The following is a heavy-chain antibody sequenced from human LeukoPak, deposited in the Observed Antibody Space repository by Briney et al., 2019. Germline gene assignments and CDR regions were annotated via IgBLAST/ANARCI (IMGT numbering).Heavy chain of an antibody. CDR3: AGLLGGIGGRGP. D-gene: IGHD3-16*01. Sequence: PSETLSLMCNVSGASMRGTYWSWIRQPSGRGLEWIGYVTDTGGGSSTNDPSLKRRVTVSIDMSRNYFSLRLTSVTAEDTAIYFCAGLLGGIGGRGPWGQGTRVTVSS. CDR2: VTDTGGGSS. CDR1: GASMRGTY. J-gene: IGHJ5*02. V-gene: IGHV4-59*01.